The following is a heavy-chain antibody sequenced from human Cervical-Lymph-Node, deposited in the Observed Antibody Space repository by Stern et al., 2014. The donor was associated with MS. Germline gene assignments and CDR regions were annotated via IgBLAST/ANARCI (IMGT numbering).Heavy chain of an antibody. Sequence: EMQLGESGAELIRPGESLKISCKGSGFKFSIYWIAWVRQMPGKGLEWMVIIYPGDSETRYSPSFQGQVTMSADKSTSTAYLQWSSLNASDTAMYFCARQTTAWASDVWGQGTLVTVSS. J-gene: IGHJ4*02. CDR3: ARQTTAWASDV. CDR1: GFKFSIYW. V-gene: IGHV5-51*01. CDR2: IYPGDSET. D-gene: IGHD1-14*01.